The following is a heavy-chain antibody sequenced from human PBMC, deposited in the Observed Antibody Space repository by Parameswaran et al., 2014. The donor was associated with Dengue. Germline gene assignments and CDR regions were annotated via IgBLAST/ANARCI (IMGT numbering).Heavy chain of an antibody. V-gene: IGHV2-70*04. CDR2: IDWDDEE. D-gene: IGHD2/OR15-2a*01. CDR3: ARIPSFCASTTACYEGDVDV. J-gene: IGHJ6*02. Sequence: WIRQPPGKALEWLARIDWDDEEFYSTSLKTRLTISKDTSKNQVALTMTNVDPVDTATYYCARIPSFCASTTACYEGDVDVWGLGTTVTVSS.